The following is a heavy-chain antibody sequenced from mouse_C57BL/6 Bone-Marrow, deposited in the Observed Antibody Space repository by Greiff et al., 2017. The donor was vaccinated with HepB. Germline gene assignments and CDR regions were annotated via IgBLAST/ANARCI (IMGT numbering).Heavy chain of an antibody. Sequence: LVESGGRSAKPGGSLKLSCAASGPTFSDYGIHWVRQAPEKGLEWVAYISSGSSTIYYADTVKGRFTISRDNAKNTLFLQMTSLRSEDTAMYYCARYSNYGGYYAMDYWGQGTSVTVSS. D-gene: IGHD2-5*01. CDR1: GPTFSDYG. J-gene: IGHJ4*01. V-gene: IGHV5-17*01. CDR3: ARYSNYGGYYAMDY. CDR2: ISSGSSTI.